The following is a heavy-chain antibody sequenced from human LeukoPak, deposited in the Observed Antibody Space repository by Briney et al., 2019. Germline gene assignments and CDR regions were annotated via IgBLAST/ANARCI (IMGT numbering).Heavy chain of an antibody. CDR2: ISSSSTYI. CDR1: GFTFSSYS. Sequence: GGSLRLSCAASGFTFSSYSMNWVHQAPGKGLEWVSSISSSSTYIYYADSVKGRFTISRDNAKNSLYLQMNTLRAEDTAVFYCARGYSSSWYTVEYLQHWGQGTLVTVSS. J-gene: IGHJ1*01. CDR3: ARGYSSSWYTVEYLQH. D-gene: IGHD6-13*01. V-gene: IGHV3-21*01.